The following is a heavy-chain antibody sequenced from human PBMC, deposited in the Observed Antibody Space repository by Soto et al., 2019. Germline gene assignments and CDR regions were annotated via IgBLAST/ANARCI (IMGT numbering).Heavy chain of an antibody. CDR2: IYWDDDK. D-gene: IGHD2-15*01. Sequence: QITLKESGPTLVKPTQTLTLTCTFSGFSLSTRGVGVGWIRQPPGKALEWLPLIYWDDDKRYSPSLKSRLTITKDTSKTQVVLTMTNMDPVDTATYDWAHAVKEGYCSGGSCPDFDYWGQGTLVTVSS. CDR3: AHAVKEGYCSGGSCPDFDY. CDR1: GFSLSTRGVG. V-gene: IGHV2-5*02. J-gene: IGHJ4*02.